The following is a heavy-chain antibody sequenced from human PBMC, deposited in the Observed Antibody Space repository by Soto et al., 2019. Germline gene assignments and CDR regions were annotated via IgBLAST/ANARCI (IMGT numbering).Heavy chain of an antibody. V-gene: IGHV4-38-2*02. D-gene: IGHD3-3*01. CDR3: AREGDDVLRFLEWLSDGGRYFDY. J-gene: IGHJ4*02. CDR2: IYLSGTT. Sequence: PSETLSLTCAVSGYSISSGNYWGWIRQPPGKGLEWIGTIYLSGTTYYNPSLQSRVTISVDTSKIQFSLKLSSVTAADTAVYYCAREGDDVLRFLEWLSDGGRYFDYCGRRTRIAFSS. CDR1: GYSISSGNY.